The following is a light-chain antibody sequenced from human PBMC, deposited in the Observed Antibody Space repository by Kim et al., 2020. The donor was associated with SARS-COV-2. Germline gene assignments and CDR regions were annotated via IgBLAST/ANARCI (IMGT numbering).Light chain of an antibody. V-gene: IGKV1-33*01. J-gene: IGKJ4*01. CDR3: QQYHNRPLT. Sequence: PSIEAGVTIRCLVRSDSSNYLNWLQQRPGRAPRLLIYDASNREGGVPSRFSGSGSRTNFTFTISRLQADDVATYDCQQYHNRPLTFGGGTKVDIK. CDR2: DAS. CDR1: SDSSNY.